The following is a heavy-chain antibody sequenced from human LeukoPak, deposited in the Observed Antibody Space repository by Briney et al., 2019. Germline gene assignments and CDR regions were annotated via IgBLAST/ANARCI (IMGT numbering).Heavy chain of an antibody. Sequence: PGRSLRLSCAASGFTFSSYGMHWVRQAPGKGLERVAVISYDGSNKYYADSVKGRFTISRDNSKNTLYLQMNSLRAEDTAVYYCAKLGIAVAGTRDYWGQGTLVTVSS. CDR3: AKLGIAVAGTRDY. CDR2: ISYDGSNK. CDR1: GFTFSSYG. J-gene: IGHJ4*02. V-gene: IGHV3-30*18. D-gene: IGHD6-19*01.